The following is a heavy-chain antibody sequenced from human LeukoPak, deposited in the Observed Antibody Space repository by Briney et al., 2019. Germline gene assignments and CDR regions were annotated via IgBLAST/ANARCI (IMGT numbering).Heavy chain of an antibody. CDR3: ARDHSSSSEDY. J-gene: IGHJ4*02. D-gene: IGHD6-13*01. CDR1: GDSLSSGGYS. Sequence: SQTLSLTCEVSGDSLSSGGYSWSWIRQPPGKGLEWIGEINHSGSTNYNPSLKSRVTISVDTSKNQFSLKLNSVTAADTAVYYCARDHSSSSEDYWGQGTLVTVSS. CDR2: INHSGST. V-gene: IGHV4-30-2*01.